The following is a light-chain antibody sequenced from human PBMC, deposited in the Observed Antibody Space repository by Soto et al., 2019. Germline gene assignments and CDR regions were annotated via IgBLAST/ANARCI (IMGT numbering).Light chain of an antibody. CDR1: WSVSSN. CDR2: DAS. Sequence: EIVMTQSPATLSVSPGERATLSCWASWSVSSNLAWYHQKPGQAPRLLIYDASTRATGIPARFSGSGSGTDFTLTISRPQSEDSAVYYCQQYHNWPLTFGQGTKVEIK. CDR3: QQYHNWPLT. J-gene: IGKJ1*01. V-gene: IGKV3-15*01.